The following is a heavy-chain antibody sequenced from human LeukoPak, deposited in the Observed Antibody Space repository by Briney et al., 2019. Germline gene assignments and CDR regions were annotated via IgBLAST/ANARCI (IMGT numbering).Heavy chain of an antibody. CDR2: IYYSGST. V-gene: IGHV4-59*01. D-gene: IGHD2-2*01. J-gene: IGHJ4*02. Sequence: SETLSLTCTVSGGSISSYYWSWIRQPPGKGLEWIGYIYYSGSTNYNPSLKSRVTISVDTSKNQLSLKLSSVTAADTAVYYCARDPGYCSSTSCYYYFDYWGQGTLVTVSS. CDR1: GGSISSYY. CDR3: ARDPGYCSSTSCYYYFDY.